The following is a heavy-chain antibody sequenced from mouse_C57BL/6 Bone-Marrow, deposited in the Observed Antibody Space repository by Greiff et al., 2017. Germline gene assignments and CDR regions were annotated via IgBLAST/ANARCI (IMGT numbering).Heavy chain of an antibody. CDR2: ISYDGSY. D-gene: IGHD2-4*01. V-gene: IGHV3-6*01. Sequence: EVQLVESGPGLVKPSQSLSLTCSVTGYSITSGYYWNWIRQFPGNKLEWMGYISYDGSYNYNPSLKNRISITRDTSKNHFFLKLNSVTTEDTATYYGARRHYDYDAWYFDVWGTGTTVTVSS. CDR3: ARRHYDYDAWYFDV. J-gene: IGHJ1*03. CDR1: GYSITSGYY.